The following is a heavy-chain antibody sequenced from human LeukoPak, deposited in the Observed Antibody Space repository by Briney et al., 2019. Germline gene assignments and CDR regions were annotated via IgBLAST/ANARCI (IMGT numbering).Heavy chain of an antibody. D-gene: IGHD6-6*01. J-gene: IGHJ6*03. CDR1: GYTFTSYD. CDR2: MNPNSGNT. CDR3: ARGLRGVLAARPRRYYYYYMDV. V-gene: IGHV1-8*01. Sequence: GASVRVSCKASGYTFTSYDINWVRQATGQGLEWMGWMNPNSGNTGYAQKFQGRVTMTRNTSISTAYMELSSLRSEDTAVYYCARGLRGVLAARPRRYYYYYMDVWGKGTTVTVSS.